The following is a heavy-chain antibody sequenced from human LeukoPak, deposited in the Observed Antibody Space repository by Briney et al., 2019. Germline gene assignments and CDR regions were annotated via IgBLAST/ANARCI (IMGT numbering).Heavy chain of an antibody. Sequence: NASEPLSLTCTVSGGFISNGGYYWSWIRQHPGKGVEWIGYIYDSGTTYYSPALQSRVTISVDTSDNKFSLNLRSLTAADTAVYYCARGGDRRGFDFWGQGTLVTVSS. CDR1: GGFISNGGYY. CDR2: IYDSGTT. CDR3: ARGGDRRGFDF. J-gene: IGHJ4*02. D-gene: IGHD1-14*01. V-gene: IGHV4-31*03.